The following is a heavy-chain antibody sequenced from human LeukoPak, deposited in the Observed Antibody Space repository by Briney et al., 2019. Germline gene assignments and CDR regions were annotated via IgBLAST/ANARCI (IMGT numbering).Heavy chain of an antibody. CDR1: GVSISSGGYS. CDR3: ARHPTYYYDSSGYSGGFDY. J-gene: IGHJ4*02. D-gene: IGHD3-22*01. Sequence: SQTLSLTCAVSGVSISSGGYSWSWIRQPPGKGLEWIGSIYYSGSTYYNPSLKSRVTISVDTSKNQFSLKLSSVTAADTAVYYCARHPTYYYDSSGYSGGFDYWGQGTLVTVSS. V-gene: IGHV4-30-2*03. CDR2: IYYSGST.